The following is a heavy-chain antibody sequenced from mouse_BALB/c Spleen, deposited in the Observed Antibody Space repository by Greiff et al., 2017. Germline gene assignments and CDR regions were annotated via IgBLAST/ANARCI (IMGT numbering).Heavy chain of an antibody. D-gene: IGHD1-1*01. V-gene: IGHV1-84*02. CDR1: GYTFTDYY. CDR2: IYPGSGNT. CDR3: AKAVYYGSSPFDY. J-gene: IGHJ2*01. Sequence: VQLQQSGPELVKPGASVKISCKASGYTFTDYYINWVKQKPGQGLEWIGWIYPGSGNTKYNEKFKGKATLTVDTSTSTAYMHLSSLTSEDTAVYFWAKAVYYGSSPFDYWGQGTTLTVSS.